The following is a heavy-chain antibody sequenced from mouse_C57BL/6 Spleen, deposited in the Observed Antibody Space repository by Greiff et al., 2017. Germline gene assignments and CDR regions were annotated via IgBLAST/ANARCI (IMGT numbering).Heavy chain of an antibody. V-gene: IGHV1-26*01. J-gene: IGHJ2*01. CDR2: INPKNGGT. CDR1: GYTFTDYY. D-gene: IGHD2-3*01. CDR3: ARSPDGYYELY. Sequence: EVQLQQSGPELVKPGASVKISCKASGYTFTDYYMNWVKQSHGKSLEWIGDINPKNGGTSYNQKFKGKATLTVDKSSSTAYMELRSLTSEDSAVYYCARSPDGYYELYWGQGTTLTVSS.